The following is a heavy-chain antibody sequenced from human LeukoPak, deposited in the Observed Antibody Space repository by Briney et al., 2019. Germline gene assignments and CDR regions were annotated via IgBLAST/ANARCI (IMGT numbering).Heavy chain of an antibody. J-gene: IGHJ3*02. Sequence: GGSLRLSCAASGFTFSSYWMHWVRQAPGKGLVWVSHINSDGSSTTYADSVKGRFTISRDNAKNSLYLQMNSLRAEDTAVYYCARADYYDTTDSAFDIWGQGTMVTVSS. CDR3: ARADYYDTTDSAFDI. CDR2: INSDGSST. D-gene: IGHD3-22*01. V-gene: IGHV3-74*01. CDR1: GFTFSSYW.